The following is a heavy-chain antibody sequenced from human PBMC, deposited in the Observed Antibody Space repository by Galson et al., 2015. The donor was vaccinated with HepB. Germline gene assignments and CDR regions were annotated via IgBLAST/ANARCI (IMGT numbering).Heavy chain of an antibody. CDR3: ARGYNSGPDY. J-gene: IGHJ4*02. CDR1: GFTFSDSY. CDR2: ISSSGSYT. D-gene: IGHD6-19*01. Sequence: SLRLSCAASGFTFSDSYMSWIRQAPGKGLEWVSFISSSGSYTNYADSMKGRFTISRDNAKNSLYLQINSLRAEDTAVYYCARGYNSGPDYWGQGTLVTVSS. V-gene: IGHV3-11*06.